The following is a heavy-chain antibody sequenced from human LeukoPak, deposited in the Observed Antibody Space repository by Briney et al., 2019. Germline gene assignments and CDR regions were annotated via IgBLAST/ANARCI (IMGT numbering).Heavy chain of an antibody. CDR2: ISGNGASI. J-gene: IGHJ4*02. CDR1: GFTFSSYG. D-gene: IGHD3-22*01. V-gene: IGHV3-23*01. CDR3: AKGSYYYDSTGYSPAPGD. Sequence: GGSLRLSCAASGFTFSSYGMHWVRQAPGQGLEWVSSISGNGASIHYADSVKGRFTISRDNSKNTLHLQMNSLRAEDTAVYFCAKGSYYYDSTGYSPAPGDWGQGTLVTVSS.